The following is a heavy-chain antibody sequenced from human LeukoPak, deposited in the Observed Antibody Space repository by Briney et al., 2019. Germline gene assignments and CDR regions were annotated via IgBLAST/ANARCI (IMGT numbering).Heavy chain of an antibody. J-gene: IGHJ1*01. CDR2: IKSKTDGGTT. V-gene: IGHV3-15*01. Sequence: PGGSLRLSCAASGFTFSNAWMSWVRQAPGKGLEWVGRIKSKTDGGTTDYAAPVKGRFTISRDDSKNTLYLQMNSLKTEDTAVYYCANGDRTRIAVAQHWGQGTLVTVSS. CDR1: GFTFSNAW. CDR3: ANGDRTRIAVAQH. D-gene: IGHD6-19*01.